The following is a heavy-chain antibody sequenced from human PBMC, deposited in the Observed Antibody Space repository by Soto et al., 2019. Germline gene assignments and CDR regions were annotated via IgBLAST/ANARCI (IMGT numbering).Heavy chain of an antibody. D-gene: IGHD3-10*01. CDR3: ARDLVYYGSGMGYYYGRDV. Sequence: QVQLVQSGAEVKKPGASVKVSCKASGYTFTSYAMHWVRQAPGQRLEWMGWINAGNGNTKYSQKFQGRVTITRDTSASTAYVELSSLRSEDTAVYYWARDLVYYGSGMGYYYGRDVWGQGTTVTVSS. V-gene: IGHV1-3*01. CDR2: INAGNGNT. CDR1: GYTFTSYA. J-gene: IGHJ6*02.